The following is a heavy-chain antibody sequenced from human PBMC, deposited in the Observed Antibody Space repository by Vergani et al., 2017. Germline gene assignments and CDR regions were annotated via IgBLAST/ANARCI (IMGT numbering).Heavy chain of an antibody. D-gene: IGHD6-13*01. Sequence: QVQLQESGPGLVKPSETLSLTCAVYGGSFSGYYWSWIRQPPGKGLEWIGEINHSGSTNYNPSLKGRVTISVDTSKNQFSLKLSSVTAAGTAVYYCAGGVGYSSSWDLSWVRYFDFWGRGNLVTVSS. CDR1: GGSFSGYY. CDR3: AGGVGYSSSWDLSWVRYFDF. CDR2: INHSGST. J-gene: IGHJ2*01. V-gene: IGHV4-34*01.